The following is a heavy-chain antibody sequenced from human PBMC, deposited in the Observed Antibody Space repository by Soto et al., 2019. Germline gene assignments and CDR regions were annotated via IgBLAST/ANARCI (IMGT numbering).Heavy chain of an antibody. V-gene: IGHV3-30*04. CDR3: SRESAIPSDY. CDR2: ISYDGSNK. J-gene: IGHJ4*02. CDR1: GFTFSSYT. Sequence: QVQLVESGGGVVQPGRSLRLSCAASGFTFSSYTMHWVRQAPGKGLEWVAVISYDGSNKDYADSVKGRFTISRDNSKNTRYLQMNSLRTEDTAVYYCSRESAIPSDYWGQGTLITVSS. D-gene: IGHD5-18*01.